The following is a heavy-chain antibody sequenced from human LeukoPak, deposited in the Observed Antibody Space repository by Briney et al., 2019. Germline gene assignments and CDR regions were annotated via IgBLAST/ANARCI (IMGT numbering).Heavy chain of an antibody. CDR3: AKSRDYGDFFDY. Sequence: GGSLRLSCAASGFNVNANYMTWVRQAPGKGLEWVSSIDDGGRTYNADSVKGRFTISRDNSKNTLYLQMNSLRAEDTAVYYCAKSRDYGDFFDYWGQGTLVTVSS. CDR1: GFNVNANY. D-gene: IGHD4-17*01. J-gene: IGHJ4*02. V-gene: IGHV3-66*01. CDR2: IDDGGRT.